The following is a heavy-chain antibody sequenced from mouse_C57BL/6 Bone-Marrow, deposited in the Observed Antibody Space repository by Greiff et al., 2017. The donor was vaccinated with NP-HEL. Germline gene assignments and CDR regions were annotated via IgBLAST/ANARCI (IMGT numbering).Heavy chain of an antibody. D-gene: IGHD1-1*01. CDR3: VRSYYYGSSPYFDY. V-gene: IGHV10-1*01. Sequence: DVQLVESGGGLVQPKGSLKLSCAASGFSFNTYAMNWVRQAPGKGLEWVARIRSKSNNYATYYADSVKDRFTISRDDSESMLYLQMNNLKTEDTAMYYCVRSYYYGSSPYFDYWGQGTTLTVSS. J-gene: IGHJ2*01. CDR2: IRSKSNNYAT. CDR1: GFSFNTYA.